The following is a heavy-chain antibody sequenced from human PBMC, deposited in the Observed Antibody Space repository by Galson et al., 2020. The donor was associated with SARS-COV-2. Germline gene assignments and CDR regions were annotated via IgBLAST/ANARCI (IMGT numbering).Heavy chain of an antibody. CDR1: GGSFSGYY. J-gene: IGHJ5*02. CDR2: INHSGST. V-gene: IGHV4-34*01. D-gene: IGHD6-13*01. Sequence: SQTLSLTCAVYGGSFSGYYWSWIRQPPGKGLEWIGEINHSGSTNYNPSLKSRVTISVDTSKNQFSLKLSSVTAADTAVYYCARGRYSSSWYKPTLGWFDPWGQGTLVTVSS. CDR3: ARGRYSSSWYKPTLGWFDP.